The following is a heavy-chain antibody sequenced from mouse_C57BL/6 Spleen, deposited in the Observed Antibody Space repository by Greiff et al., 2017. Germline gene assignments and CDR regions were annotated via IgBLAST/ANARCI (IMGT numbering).Heavy chain of an antibody. CDR2: ISYDGSN. V-gene: IGHV3-6*01. Sequence: EVQLQESGPGLVKPSQSLSLTCSVTGYSIPSGYYWNWIRQFPGNKLEWMGYISYDGSNNYNPSLKNRISITRDTSKNQFFLKLNSVTTEDTATYYCARDDYSKGYFDVWGTGTTVTVSS. D-gene: IGHD2-5*01. J-gene: IGHJ1*03. CDR3: ARDDYSKGYFDV. CDR1: GYSIPSGYY.